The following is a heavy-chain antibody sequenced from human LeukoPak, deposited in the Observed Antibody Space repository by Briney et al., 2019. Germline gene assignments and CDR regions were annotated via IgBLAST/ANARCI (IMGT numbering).Heavy chain of an antibody. V-gene: IGHV4-38-2*02. D-gene: IGHD6-13*01. CDR1: GFSISTGYY. CDR2: IFHSGTT. CDR3: AKSIAAAGTNSCYYMDV. Sequence: SETLSLTCTVSGFSISTGYYWGWIRQSPEKGLEWIGSIFHSGTTYYNPSLKSRVTLSVDTSKNQFSLRLSSVTAADTAVHFCAKSIAAAGTNSCYYMDVWGKGTTVTV. J-gene: IGHJ6*03.